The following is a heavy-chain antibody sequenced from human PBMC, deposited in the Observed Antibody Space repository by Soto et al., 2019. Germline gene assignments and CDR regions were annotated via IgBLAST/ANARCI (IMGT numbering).Heavy chain of an antibody. Sequence: SSETLSLTCSVSGGSISSGGYYWSWIRQHPGKGLEGIGYIYYSGSTYYHPSLKSRVAMSLDTSKNHFSLRLNSVTAADTAVYYCARKNYDDSGAPGEPFDIWGQGTMVTVSS. CDR3: ARKNYDDSGAPGEPFDI. CDR2: IYYSGST. J-gene: IGHJ3*02. CDR1: GGSISSGGYY. V-gene: IGHV4-31*03. D-gene: IGHD3-22*01.